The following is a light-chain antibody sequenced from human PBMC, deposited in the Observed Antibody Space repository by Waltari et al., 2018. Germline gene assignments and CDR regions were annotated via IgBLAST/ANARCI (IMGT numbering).Light chain of an antibody. CDR1: GSDVGGYDY. CDR2: DVY. V-gene: IGLV2-14*01. Sequence: QSALTQPASVSGSPGQAIIISCTGTGSDVGGYDYVSWYQQYPGKAPRLIIYDVYNRPSGGSNRFSGSKSDNTASRTISGLQAEDESVYYCSSYTSSGVVFGGGTKLTVL. CDR3: SSYTSSGVV. J-gene: IGLJ2*01.